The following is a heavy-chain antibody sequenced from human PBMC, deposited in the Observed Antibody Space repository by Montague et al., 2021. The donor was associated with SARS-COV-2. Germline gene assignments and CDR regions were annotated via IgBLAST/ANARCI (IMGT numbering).Heavy chain of an antibody. V-gene: IGHV4-34*01. CDR2: INHSGST. Sequence: SETLSLTCAVYGGSFSGYYWSWIRQPPRKGLEWIGEINHSGSTNYNPSLKSRVTISVDTSKNQFSLKLSSVTAADTAVYYCARGRTGTTFYYYYYGMDVWGQGTTVTVSS. CDR1: GGSFSGYY. D-gene: IGHD1-7*01. CDR3: ARGRTGTTFYYYYYGMDV. J-gene: IGHJ6*02.